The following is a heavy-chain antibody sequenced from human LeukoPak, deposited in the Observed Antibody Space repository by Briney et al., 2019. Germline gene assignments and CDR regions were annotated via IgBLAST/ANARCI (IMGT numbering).Heavy chain of an antibody. D-gene: IGHD3-22*01. CDR2: IIPIFGTA. CDR1: GGTFSSYA. CDR3: ALGPAANEYDSSGYFHY. J-gene: IGHJ4*02. V-gene: IGHV1-69*13. Sequence: SVKVSCKASGGTFSSYAISWVRQAPGQGLEWMGGIIPIFGTANYAQKFQGRVTITADESTSTAYMELSSLRSEDTAVYYCALGPAANEYDSSGYFHYWGQGTLVTVSS.